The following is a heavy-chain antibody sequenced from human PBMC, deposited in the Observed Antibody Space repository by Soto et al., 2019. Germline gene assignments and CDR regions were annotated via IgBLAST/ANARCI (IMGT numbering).Heavy chain of an antibody. Sequence: GGSLRLSCATSGFIFRIYDMSWVRQAPGRGLEWVSGISPTGGTTYYADSVKGRFTISRDNSGHTLFLTLKSLRVDDTAIDYCAKLAPGLSKSPRYFDSWGQGALVTVSS. CDR3: AKLAPGLSKSPRYFDS. CDR2: ISPTGGTT. V-gene: IGHV3-23*01. CDR1: GFIFRIYD. J-gene: IGHJ4*03. D-gene: IGHD3-3*02.